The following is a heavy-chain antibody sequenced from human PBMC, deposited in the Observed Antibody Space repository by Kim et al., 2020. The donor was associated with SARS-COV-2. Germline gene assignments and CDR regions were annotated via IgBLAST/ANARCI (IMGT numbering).Heavy chain of an antibody. D-gene: IGHD3-9*01. J-gene: IGHJ4*02. CDR2: ISYDGSNK. CDR1: GFTFSSYA. Sequence: GGSLRLSCASSGFTFSSYAMYWVRQAPGKGLEWVAVISYDGSNKHYADSVKGRFTISRDSSDNTLSLQMNSLRAEDTAVYYCARVGLSYYDLLTGYYAYYLDSWAPGTLVPVSS. V-gene: IGHV3-30*04. CDR3: ARVGLSYYDLLTGYYAYYLDS.